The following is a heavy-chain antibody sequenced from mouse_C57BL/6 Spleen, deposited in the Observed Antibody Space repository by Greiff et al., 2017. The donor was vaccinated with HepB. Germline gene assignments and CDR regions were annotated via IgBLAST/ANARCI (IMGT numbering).Heavy chain of an antibody. V-gene: IGHV5-4*01. CDR1: GFTFSSYA. CDR2: ISDGGSYT. Sequence: EVMLVESGGGLVKPGGSLKLSCAASGFTFSSYAMSWVRQTPEKRLEWVATISDGGSYTYYPDNVKGRFTISRDNAKNNLYLQMSHLKSEDTAMYYCARDKDYDYLFDYWGQGTTLTVSS. J-gene: IGHJ2*01. CDR3: ARDKDYDYLFDY. D-gene: IGHD2-4*01.